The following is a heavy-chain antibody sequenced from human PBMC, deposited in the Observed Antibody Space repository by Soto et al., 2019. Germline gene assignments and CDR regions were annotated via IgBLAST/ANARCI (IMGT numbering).Heavy chain of an antibody. D-gene: IGHD2-15*01. Sequence: GGSLRLSCAASGFTFSDYPMNWVRQAPGKGLEWVSSIRTISSAIYFADSVRGRFTISRDNARNSLYLQMISLRDEDTAVYYCARETPSFDSWGQGTLVTVSS. CDR1: GFTFSDYP. V-gene: IGHV3-48*02. CDR3: ARETPSFDS. CDR2: IRTISSAI. J-gene: IGHJ4*02.